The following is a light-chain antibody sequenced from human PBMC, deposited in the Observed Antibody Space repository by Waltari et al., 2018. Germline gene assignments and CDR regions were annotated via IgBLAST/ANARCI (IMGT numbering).Light chain of an antibody. CDR2: DDS. Sequence: SYVLTQPPSVSVAPGQTATITCGGKSIGSKNVHWYQQKPGQAPVLVLYDDSDRPSGVPERFSGSNSGNTATLTITRVEAGDEADYYCQVWDSTTFHAVFGGGTKLTVL. V-gene: IGLV3-21*02. CDR1: SIGSKN. J-gene: IGLJ2*01. CDR3: QVWDSTTFHAV.